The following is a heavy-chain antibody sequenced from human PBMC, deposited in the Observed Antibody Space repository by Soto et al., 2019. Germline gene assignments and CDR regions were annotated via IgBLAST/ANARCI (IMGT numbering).Heavy chain of an antibody. CDR2: VYNSGNT. CDR1: GGSMTGYF. J-gene: IGHJ4*02. Sequence: QVKLQESGPGLVKPSETLSLTCTVSGGSMTGYFWTWIRQPAGKGLERIGHVYNSGNTDYNPSLESRITMAVDTSKQQFSLKVKSVTSADTAMYYCARTHWVYGTEYWGQGTLVTVSS. CDR3: ARTHWVYGTEY. D-gene: IGHD2-8*01. V-gene: IGHV4-4*07.